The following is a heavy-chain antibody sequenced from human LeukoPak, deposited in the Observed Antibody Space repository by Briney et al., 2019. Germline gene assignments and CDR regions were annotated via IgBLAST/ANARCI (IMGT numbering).Heavy chain of an antibody. V-gene: IGHV3-30-3*01. CDR3: ASLSSLSILDY. CDR1: GFTFSSYA. Sequence: PGGSLRLSCAASGFTFSSYAMHWVRQAPGKGLGWVAVISYDGSNKYYADSVKGRFTISRDNSKNTLYLQMNSLRAEDTAVYYCASLSSLSILDYWGQGTLVTVSS. CDR2: ISYDGSNK. D-gene: IGHD3-3*02. J-gene: IGHJ4*02.